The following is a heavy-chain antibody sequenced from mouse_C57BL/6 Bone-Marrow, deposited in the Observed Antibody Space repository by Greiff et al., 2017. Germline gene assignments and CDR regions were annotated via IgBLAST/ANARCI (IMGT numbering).Heavy chain of an antibody. J-gene: IGHJ2*01. V-gene: IGHV1-69*01. Sequence: QVQLQQPGAELVMPGASVKLSCKASGYTFTSYWMHWVKQRPGQGLEWIGEIDPSDSYTNYNQKFKGKSTLTVDKSSSTAYMRLSSLTSEDSAVYYCAREGTTVVAAYYFDYWGQGTTLTVSS. CDR1: GYTFTSYW. D-gene: IGHD1-1*01. CDR2: IDPSDSYT. CDR3: AREGTTVVAAYYFDY.